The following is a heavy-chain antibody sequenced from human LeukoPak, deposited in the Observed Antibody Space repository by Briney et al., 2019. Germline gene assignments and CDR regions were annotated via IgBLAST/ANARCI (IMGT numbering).Heavy chain of an antibody. V-gene: IGHV4-39*07. CDR3: ARAYYDFWSGYYNPHYYYYYMDV. CDR2: IYYSGST. D-gene: IGHD3-3*01. CDR1: GGSISSSSYY. J-gene: IGHJ6*03. Sequence: SETLSLTCTVSGGSISSSSYYWGWIRQPPGKGLEWIGSIYYSGSTYYNPSLKSRVTISVDTSKNQFSLKLSSVTAADTAVYYCARAYYDFWSGYYNPHYYYYYMDVWGKGTTVTVSS.